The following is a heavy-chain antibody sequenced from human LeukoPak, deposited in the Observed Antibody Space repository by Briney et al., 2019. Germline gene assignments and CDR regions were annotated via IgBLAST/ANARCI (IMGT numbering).Heavy chain of an antibody. CDR3: ARGYCSSTSCYGGFDY. D-gene: IGHD2-2*01. CDR2: IYYSGST. V-gene: IGHV4-30-4*08. Sequence: SQTLSLTCTVSGGSISSGDYYWGWIRQPPGKGLEWIGYIYYSGSTYYNPSLKSRVTISVDTSKNQFSLKLSSVTAADTAVYYCARGYCSSTSCYGGFDYCGQGTLVTVSS. J-gene: IGHJ4*02. CDR1: GGSISSGDYY.